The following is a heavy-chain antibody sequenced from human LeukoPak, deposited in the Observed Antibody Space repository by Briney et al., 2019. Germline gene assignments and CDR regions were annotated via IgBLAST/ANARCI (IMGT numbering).Heavy chain of an antibody. CDR3: AKSTTTDAFDI. J-gene: IGHJ3*02. CDR2: ISPEGSDK. CDR1: GFSFSGYW. D-gene: IGHD4-17*01. V-gene: IGHV3-7*03. Sequence: GSLRLSCAASGFSFSGYWMRWVRQAPGKGLEWVANISPEGSDKYYKDSVKGRFTVSRDNAKDSLYLQMNSLRAEDTALYYCAKSTTTDAFDIWGQGTMVTVSS.